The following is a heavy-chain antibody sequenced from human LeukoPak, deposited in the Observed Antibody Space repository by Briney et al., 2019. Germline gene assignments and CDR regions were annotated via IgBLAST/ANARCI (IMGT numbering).Heavy chain of an antibody. V-gene: IGHV4-39*01. CDR2: ISYRGST. Sequence: PSQTRSLTCTVSGGSISSRNYFWGWIRQPPGKGLEWIGRISYRGSTYYNPYLKSRVTISVDTSKNQFSLRLNSVTASDTAVFYCARHGSHQAFLDWFDPWGQGTLVTVSS. CDR1: GGSISSRNYF. D-gene: IGHD2/OR15-2a*01. J-gene: IGHJ5*02. CDR3: ARHGSHQAFLDWFDP.